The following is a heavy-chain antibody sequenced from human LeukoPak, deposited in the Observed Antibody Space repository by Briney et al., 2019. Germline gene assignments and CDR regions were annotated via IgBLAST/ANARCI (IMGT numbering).Heavy chain of an antibody. CDR3: ARVVVTYAAYYFDY. CDR2: IHHSGST. D-gene: IGHD2-21*02. Sequence: SETLSLTCAVSGGSISSGGYSWSWIRQPPGKGLEWIGNIHHSGSTFYNPSLKSRVTISLDRSKNQFSLNLTSLTAADTAVYYCARVVVTYAAYYFDYWGRGTLVTVSS. CDR1: GGSISSGGYS. J-gene: IGHJ4*02. V-gene: IGHV4-30-2*01.